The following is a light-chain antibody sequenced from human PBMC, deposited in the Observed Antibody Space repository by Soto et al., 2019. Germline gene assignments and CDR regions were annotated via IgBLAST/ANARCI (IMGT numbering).Light chain of an antibody. CDR2: DAS. Sequence: IQVTRAPTDRSALVGPRITNNSRASQSISRWLAWYQQKPGKAPKLLIYDASTLESGVPSRFSGRGAGKEFTLTISSLPADDFATYYCQQDNSHWTFGQGTKVDIK. CDR3: QQDNSHWT. CDR1: QSISRW. J-gene: IGKJ1*01. V-gene: IGKV1-5*01.